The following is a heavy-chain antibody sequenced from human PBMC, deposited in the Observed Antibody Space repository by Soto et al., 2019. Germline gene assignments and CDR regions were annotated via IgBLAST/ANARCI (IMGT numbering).Heavy chain of an antibody. D-gene: IGHD5-18*01. J-gene: IGHJ4*02. CDR2: IYYSGST. V-gene: IGHV4-31*03. CDR3: ATLGYSYGKGFDY. CDR1: GGSISSGGYY. Sequence: SETLSLTCTVSGGSISSGGYYWSWIRQHPGKGLEWIGYIYYSGSTYYNPSLKSRVTISVDTSKNQFSLKLSSVTAADTAVYYCATLGYSYGKGFDYWGQGTLVTVSS.